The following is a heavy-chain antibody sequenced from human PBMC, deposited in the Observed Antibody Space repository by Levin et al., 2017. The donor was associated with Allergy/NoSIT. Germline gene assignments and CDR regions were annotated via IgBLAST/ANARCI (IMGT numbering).Heavy chain of an antibody. CDR1: GFTSSSYL. CDR3: ARAPGGLYAVDV. J-gene: IGHJ6*02. D-gene: IGHD3-10*01. Sequence: GGSLRLSCVASGFTSSSYLLHWVRQAPGKGLVWVSRIYEDGSGTSYADSVKGRFSISRDNAKNTLYLQMNSLRVEDTAVYYCARAPGGLYAVDVWGQGTTVTVSS. CDR2: IYEDGSGT. V-gene: IGHV3-74*01.